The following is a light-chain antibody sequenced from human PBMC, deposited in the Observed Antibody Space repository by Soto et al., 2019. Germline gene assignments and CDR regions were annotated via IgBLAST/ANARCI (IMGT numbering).Light chain of an antibody. CDR3: SSYTTSSTRV. Sequence: QSALTQPASVSGSPGQSITISCTGTSSDVGGYNYVSWYQQHPGKAPKLMIYEVSNRPSGVSNRFSASKSGNTAPLTISWLQAEDEDDYYCSSYTTSSTRVFGGGTKLTVL. J-gene: IGLJ3*02. V-gene: IGLV2-14*01. CDR1: SSDVGGYNY. CDR2: EVS.